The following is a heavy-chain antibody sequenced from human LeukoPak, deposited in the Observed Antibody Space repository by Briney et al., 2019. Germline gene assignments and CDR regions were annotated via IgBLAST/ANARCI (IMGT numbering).Heavy chain of an antibody. CDR2: ISGSGGST. D-gene: IGHD3-22*01. CDR3: ARRRRITMIVVVIGDYYFDY. CDR1: GFTFSSYA. V-gene: IGHV3-23*01. Sequence: GGSLRLSCAASGFTFSSYAMSWVRQAPGKGLEWVSTISGSGGSTYYADSVKGRFTISRDNSKNTLYLQMNSLRAEDTAVYYCARRRRITMIVVVIGDYYFDYWGQGTLVTVSS. J-gene: IGHJ4*02.